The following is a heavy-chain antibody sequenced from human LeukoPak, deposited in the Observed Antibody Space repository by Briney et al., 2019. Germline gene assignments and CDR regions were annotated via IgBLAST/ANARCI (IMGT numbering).Heavy chain of an antibody. CDR1: GFTFSSYW. D-gene: IGHD3-10*01. V-gene: IGHV3-7*03. CDR2: IKQGGGEK. CDR3: ARADYYGSGSPYPDY. Sequence: GGSLRLSCAASGFTFSSYWMSWVRQAPGKGLEWVANIKQGGGEKYHVGSVKGRFAISRDNAKNSLFLQMNSLRAEDTAVYYCARADYYGSGSPYPDYWGQGTLVTVSS. J-gene: IGHJ4*02.